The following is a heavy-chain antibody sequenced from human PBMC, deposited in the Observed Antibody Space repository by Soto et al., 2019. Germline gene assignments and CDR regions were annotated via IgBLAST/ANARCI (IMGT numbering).Heavy chain of an antibody. D-gene: IGHD1-26*01. Sequence: LRLSCAASGFIFSDYWMHWVRQAPGKGLVWVSHINSEGNSKTYADSVKGRFTISRDNAKNTLFLQMDSLRGEDTAVYYCAREPQWDPGYFAYWGQGILVTVSS. CDR3: AREPQWDPGYFAY. CDR2: INSEGNSK. V-gene: IGHV3-74*03. CDR1: GFIFSDYW. J-gene: IGHJ4*02.